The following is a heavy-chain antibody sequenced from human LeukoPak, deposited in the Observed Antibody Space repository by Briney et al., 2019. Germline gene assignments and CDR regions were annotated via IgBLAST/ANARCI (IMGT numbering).Heavy chain of an antibody. Sequence: GGSLRLSCAASGFTFSIYAMSWVRQAPGKGLKWVSAISASDGRTYYADSVKGRFTISRDNSKNTLYLQMNSLRAEDTAVYYCIRHLIDSWGQGTLVTVSS. CDR2: ISASDGRT. CDR1: GFTFSIYA. CDR3: IRHLIDS. J-gene: IGHJ4*02. V-gene: IGHV3-23*01. D-gene: IGHD3-3*02.